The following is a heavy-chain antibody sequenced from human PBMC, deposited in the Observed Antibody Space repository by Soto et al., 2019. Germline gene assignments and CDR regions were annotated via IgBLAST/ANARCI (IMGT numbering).Heavy chain of an antibody. V-gene: IGHV5-51*01. CDR2: IYPGDSDT. D-gene: IGHD3-22*01. Sequence: ASVKISCNGCGYSFTNYWNSCVRHVPRKGLEWMGLIYPGDSDTRHGPSFQGQVTFTPDKSNSTAYLQWSSLRASDNAMYYCARQGYYDSGGYYPFDYWAREPWSPSPQ. CDR3: ARQGYYDSGGYYPFDY. J-gene: IGHJ4*02. CDR1: GYSFTNYW.